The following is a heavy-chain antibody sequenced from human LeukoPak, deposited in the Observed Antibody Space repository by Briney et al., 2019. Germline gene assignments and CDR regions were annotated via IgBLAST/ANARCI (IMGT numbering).Heavy chain of an antibody. CDR1: GGSINNGGFY. J-gene: IGHJ4*02. CDR2: MYYRGIT. CDR3: ARDRSYGYYFDY. Sequence: SQTLSLTCTVSGGSINNGGFYWSWIRQRPGKGLEWIGYMYYRGITFYNPSLESRVNISVESSMNQFSLKLSSVTAADTAVYYCARDRSYGYYFDYWGQGTMVTVSS. D-gene: IGHD5-18*01. V-gene: IGHV4-31*03.